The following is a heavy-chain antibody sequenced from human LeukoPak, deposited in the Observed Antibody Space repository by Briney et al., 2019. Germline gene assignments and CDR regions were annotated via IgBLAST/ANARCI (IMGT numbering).Heavy chain of an antibody. CDR2: ISSSSSTI. CDR3: ARARLRRITIFGVAPIYGMDV. CDR1: GFTFSSYS. V-gene: IGHV3-48*01. Sequence: GGSLRLSCAASGFTFSSYSMNWVRQAPGKGLEWVSYISSSSSTIYYADSVKGRFTISRDNAKNSLYLQMNSLRAEDTAVYYCARARLRRITIFGVAPIYGMDVWGQGTTVTVSS. J-gene: IGHJ6*02. D-gene: IGHD3-3*01.